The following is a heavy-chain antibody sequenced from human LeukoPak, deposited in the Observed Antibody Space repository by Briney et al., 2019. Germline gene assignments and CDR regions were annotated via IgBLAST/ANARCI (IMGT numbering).Heavy chain of an antibody. CDR3: ARGGGEYSSSSNYYYYMDV. CDR2: ICTYNSNK. J-gene: IGHJ6*03. D-gene: IGHD6-6*01. Sequence: ASVKVSCKASGYTFTSYGISWVRQAPGQGLEWMGWICTYNSNKNYAHNLQGRVTMTRDTSTTTVYMELKSLRADDTAMYYRARGGGEYSSSSNYYYYMDVWGKRTTVTVSS. CDR1: GYTFTSYG. V-gene: IGHV1-18*01.